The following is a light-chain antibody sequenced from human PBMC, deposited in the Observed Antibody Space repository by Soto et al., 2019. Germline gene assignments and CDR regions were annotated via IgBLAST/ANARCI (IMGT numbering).Light chain of an antibody. CDR3: QQYNIWPLFT. V-gene: IGKV3-15*01. Sequence: EIVMTQSPATLSVSPGEIATLSCRASQSVSSNLAWHQQKPGQAPRILMYDASTRATGIPARFSGSGSGTEFTLTISSLQSEDFAVYYCQQYNIWPLFTFGPGTKVDIK. CDR1: QSVSSN. J-gene: IGKJ3*01. CDR2: DAS.